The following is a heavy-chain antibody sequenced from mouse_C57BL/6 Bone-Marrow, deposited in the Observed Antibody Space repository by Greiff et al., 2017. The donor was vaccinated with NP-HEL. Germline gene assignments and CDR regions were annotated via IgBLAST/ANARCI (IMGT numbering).Heavy chain of an antibody. V-gene: IGHV1-74*01. Sequence: VQLQQPGAELVKPGASVKVSCKASGYTFTSYWMPWVKQRPGQGLEWIGRLHPSDSDTNYNEKFKGKATLTVDKSSSTAYMQLSSLTSEDSAVYYCAMAWFAYWGQGTLVTVSA. CDR2: LHPSDSDT. CDR1: GYTFTSYW. CDR3: AMAWFAY. J-gene: IGHJ3*01.